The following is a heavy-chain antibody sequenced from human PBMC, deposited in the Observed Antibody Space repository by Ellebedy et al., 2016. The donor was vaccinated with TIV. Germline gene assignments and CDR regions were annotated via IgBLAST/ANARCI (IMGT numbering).Heavy chain of an antibody. V-gene: IGHV4-38-2*02. Sequence: SETLSLTCTVSGYSISSDYYWGWIRQPPGKGLEWIGSIHYSGSTYDNPSLRSRVTMSVDTSENGVSLKLSSVTAADSAVYYCARIGGPYDFLAGYYRNAFDIWGQGTIVTVSS. D-gene: IGHD3-9*01. J-gene: IGHJ3*02. CDR1: GYSISSDYY. CDR2: IHYSGST. CDR3: ARIGGPYDFLAGYYRNAFDI.